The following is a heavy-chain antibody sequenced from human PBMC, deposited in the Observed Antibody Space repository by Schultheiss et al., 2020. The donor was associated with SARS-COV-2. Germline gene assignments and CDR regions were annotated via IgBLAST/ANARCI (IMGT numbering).Heavy chain of an antibody. V-gene: IGHV1-8*02. Sequence: ASVKVSCKASGGTFSSYAISWVRQAPGQGLEWMGWMNPNSGNTGYAQKFQGRVTMTRNTSISTAYMELSSLRSEDTAVYYCSTWAAYYYDSSGYNHWGQGTLVTVSS. D-gene: IGHD3-22*01. J-gene: IGHJ5*02. CDR1: GGTFSSYA. CDR3: STWAAYYYDSSGYNH. CDR2: MNPNSGNT.